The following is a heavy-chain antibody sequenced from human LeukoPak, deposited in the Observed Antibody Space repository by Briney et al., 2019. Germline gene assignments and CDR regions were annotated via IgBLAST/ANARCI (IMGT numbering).Heavy chain of an antibody. CDR1: GYSISSGYY. CDR2: IYDRGRT. CDR3: ARKPNRNYYDSSGPGGAFDI. V-gene: IGHV4-38-2*02. J-gene: IGHJ3*02. Sequence: SETLSLTCTVSGYSISSGYYWGWIRPPPGKGRGGIGIIYDRGRTYYNPSLKSRVTISVDTSKNQFSLKLSSVTAADTAVYYCARKPNRNYYDSSGPGGAFDIWGQGTMVTVSS. D-gene: IGHD3-22*01.